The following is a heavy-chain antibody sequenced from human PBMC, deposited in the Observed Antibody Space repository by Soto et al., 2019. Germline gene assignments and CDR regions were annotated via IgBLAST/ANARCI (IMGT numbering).Heavy chain of an antibody. V-gene: IGHV1-69*02. CDR1: GGTFSSYT. CDR2: IIPILGIA. J-gene: IGHJ3*02. CDR3: ARGDIVAPGYDAFDI. D-gene: IGHD5-12*01. Sequence: ALVKVSCKASGGTFSSYTISWVRQAPGQGLEWMGRIIPILGIANYAQKFQGRVTITADKSTSTAYMELSSLRSEDTAVYYCARGDIVAPGYDAFDIWGQGTMVTVSS.